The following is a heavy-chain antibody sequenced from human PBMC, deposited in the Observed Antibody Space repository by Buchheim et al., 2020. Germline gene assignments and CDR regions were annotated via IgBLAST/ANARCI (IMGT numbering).Heavy chain of an antibody. CDR3: ARGRVRRSGYSYGSVEYFYYGMDV. CDR2: INHVGRS. D-gene: IGHD5-18*01. V-gene: IGHV4-34*01. Sequence: QVQLQQWGAGLLKPSETLSLTCAVFGESFSRYYWSWIRQPPGKGLEWIGEINHVGRSNYNPSLKSRLTMSEDTSKNQFYLRLSSVTAADTAVYYCARGRVRRSGYSYGSVEYFYYGMDVWGQGT. J-gene: IGHJ6*02. CDR1: GESFSRYY.